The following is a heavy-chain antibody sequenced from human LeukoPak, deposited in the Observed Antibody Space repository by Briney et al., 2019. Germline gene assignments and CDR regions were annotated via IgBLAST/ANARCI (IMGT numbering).Heavy chain of an antibody. CDR2: ISYDGSNK. CDR3: ARVMVQQWLTDAFDI. D-gene: IGHD6-19*01. V-gene: IGHV3-30*04. CDR1: GFTFSSYT. Sequence: PGGSLRLSCAASGFTFSSYTMHWARQAPGKGLEWVALISYDGSNKYYTDSVKGRFTISRDNSKNTLYVQMNSLRAEDTAVYYCARVMVQQWLTDAFDIWGQGTMVTVSS. J-gene: IGHJ3*02.